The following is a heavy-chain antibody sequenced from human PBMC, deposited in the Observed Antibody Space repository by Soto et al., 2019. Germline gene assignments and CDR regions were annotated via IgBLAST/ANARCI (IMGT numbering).Heavy chain of an antibody. CDR3: ARPQRSPPGAYSGYVGNYYYYMDV. CDR2: IYYSGST. Sequence: SETLSLTCTVSGGSISSSSYYWGWIRQPPGKGLEWIGSIYYSGSTYYNPSLKSRVTISVDTSKNQFSLKLGSVTAADTAVYYCARPQRSPPGAYSGYVGNYYYYMDVWGKGTTVTVSS. CDR1: GGSISSSSYY. J-gene: IGHJ6*03. V-gene: IGHV4-39*01. D-gene: IGHD5-12*01.